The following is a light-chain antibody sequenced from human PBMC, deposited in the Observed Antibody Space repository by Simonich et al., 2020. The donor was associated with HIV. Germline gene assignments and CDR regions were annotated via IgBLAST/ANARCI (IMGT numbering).Light chain of an antibody. CDR1: QSVFYSSNNKNS. CDR3: QQYYSTPLT. Sequence: DIVMTQSPDSLSVSLGERATINCKSSQSVFYSSNNKNSLSWYQQKPGHPPKLVIYWAATRESGVPDRSSGSGSGTDFTLTIISLQAEDVAVYYCQQYYSTPLTFGQGTKVEIK. J-gene: IGKJ1*01. V-gene: IGKV4-1*01. CDR2: WAA.